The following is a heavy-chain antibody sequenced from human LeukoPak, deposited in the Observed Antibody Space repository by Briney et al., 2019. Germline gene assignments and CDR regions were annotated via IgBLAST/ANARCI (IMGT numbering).Heavy chain of an antibody. CDR1: GFTFSSYA. CDR2: ISGSGGST. Sequence: GGSLRLSCAASGFTFSSYAMSGVRQAPGKGLEWVSAISGSGGSTYYADSVKGRFTISRDNSKNTLYLQMNSLRAEHTAVYYCAKCAGSYYYDSSGYYGDYWGQGTLVTVSS. D-gene: IGHD3-22*01. J-gene: IGHJ4*02. V-gene: IGHV3-23*01. CDR3: AKCAGSYYYDSSGYYGDY.